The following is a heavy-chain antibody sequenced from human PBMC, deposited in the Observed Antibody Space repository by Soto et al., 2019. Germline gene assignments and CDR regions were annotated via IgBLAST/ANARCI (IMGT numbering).Heavy chain of an antibody. V-gene: IGHV5-51*01. CDR3: ARCGKIYGDYRWFDP. D-gene: IGHD4-17*01. Sequence: GESLKISCKGSGYSFTSYWIGWVRQMPGKGLEWMGIIYPGDSDTRYSPSFQGQVTISADKSISTAYLQWSSLKASDTAMYYCARCGKIYGDYRWFDPWGQGTLVTVSS. CDR1: GYSFTSYW. CDR2: IYPGDSDT. J-gene: IGHJ5*02.